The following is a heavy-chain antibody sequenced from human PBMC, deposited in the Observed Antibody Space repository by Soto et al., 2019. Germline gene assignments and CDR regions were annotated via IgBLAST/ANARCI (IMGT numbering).Heavy chain of an antibody. D-gene: IGHD2-2*01. J-gene: IGHJ6*02. V-gene: IGHV1-69*13. CDR1: GGTFSSYA. CDR3: GVVPAAIGNYYYYGMDV. CDR2: IIPIFGTA. Sequence: SVKVSGKASGGTFSSYAISWVRQAPGQGLEWMGGIIPIFGTANYAQKFQGRVTITADESTSTAYMELSSLRSEDTAVYYCGVVPAAIGNYYYYGMDVWGQGTTVTVSS.